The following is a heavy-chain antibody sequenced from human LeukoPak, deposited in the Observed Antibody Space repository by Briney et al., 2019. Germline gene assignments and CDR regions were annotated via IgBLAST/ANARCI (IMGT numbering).Heavy chain of an antibody. CDR1: GFTLSSYA. Sequence: GGSLRLSCAASGFTLSSYAMHWVRQAPGKGLEWVAVISYDGSNKYYADSVKGRFTISRDNSKNTLYLQMNSLRAEDTAVYYCARVNPAVAGTGADYWGQGTLVTVSS. D-gene: IGHD6-19*01. CDR3: ARVNPAVAGTGADY. CDR2: ISYDGSNK. J-gene: IGHJ4*02. V-gene: IGHV3-30-3*01.